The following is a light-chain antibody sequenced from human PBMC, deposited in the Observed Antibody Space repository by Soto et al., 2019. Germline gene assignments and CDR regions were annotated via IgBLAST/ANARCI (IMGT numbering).Light chain of an antibody. V-gene: IGKV2-28*01. J-gene: IGKJ2*01. CDR2: LGS. Sequence: DIVMTQSPLSLPVTPGEPASISCRSSQSLLHSNGYIYLDWYLQKPGQSPQLLIFLGSNRAAGVTDRFSGSGSGTEFTLNISRVEAEEYGVYYCMQALQSPYTFGPGTQLGIK. CDR3: MQALQSPYT. CDR1: QSLLHSNGYIY.